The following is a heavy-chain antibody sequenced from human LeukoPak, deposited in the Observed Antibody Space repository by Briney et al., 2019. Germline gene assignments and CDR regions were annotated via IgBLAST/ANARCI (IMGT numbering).Heavy chain of an antibody. V-gene: IGHV1-8*01. CDR2: MNPNSGNT. D-gene: IGHD2-15*01. J-gene: IGHJ4*02. Sequence: GASVKVSCRASGYTFTSYDINWVRQATGQGLEWMGWMNPNSGNTGYAQKFQGRVTMTRNTSISTAYMELSSLRSEDTAVYYCASTYCSGGSCEVWGQGTLVTVSS. CDR1: GYTFTSYD. CDR3: ASTYCSGGSCEV.